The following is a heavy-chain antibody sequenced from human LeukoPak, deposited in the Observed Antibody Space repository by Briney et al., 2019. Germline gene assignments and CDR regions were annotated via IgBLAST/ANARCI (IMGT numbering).Heavy chain of an antibody. J-gene: IGHJ3*02. V-gene: IGHV3-33*01. D-gene: IGHD2-21*02. CDR3: ARIYCGGDCLDAAPLSDAFDI. Sequence: GGSLRLSCAASGFPFSGYGMHWVRQAPGKGLEWVAVIWYDGSKKYYGDSVKGRFTTSRDNSKNTLYLQVNSLRAEDTAVYYCARIYCGGDCLDAAPLSDAFDIWGQGTMVTVSS. CDR1: GFPFSGYG. CDR2: IWYDGSKK.